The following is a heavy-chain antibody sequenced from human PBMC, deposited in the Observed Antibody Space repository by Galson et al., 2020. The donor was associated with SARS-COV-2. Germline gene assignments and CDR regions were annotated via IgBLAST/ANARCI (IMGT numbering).Heavy chain of an antibody. D-gene: IGHD2-2*01. J-gene: IGHJ3*02. CDR2: ISGSGGST. Sequence: GGSLRLSCAASGFTFSSYAMSWVRQAPGKGLEWVSAISGSGGSTYYADSVKGRFTISRDISKNTLYLQMNSLRAEDTAVYYCANVYAVVVVPAARFDIWGQGTMVTVSS. V-gene: IGHV3-23*01. CDR1: GFTFSSYA. CDR3: ANVYAVVVVPAARFDI.